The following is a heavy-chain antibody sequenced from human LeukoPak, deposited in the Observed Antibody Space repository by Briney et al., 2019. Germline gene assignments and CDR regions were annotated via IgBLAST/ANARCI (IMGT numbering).Heavy chain of an antibody. Sequence: SGPTLVNPTQTLTLTCTFSGFARSTSGVGVGWIRQPPGKALEWLSVIYWNDDKRYSPSLKSRLTITKDTSTNQVVLTMTNMDPVDTATFYCAHSGGTYYLEYWGQGTLVTVSS. CDR1: GFARSTSGVG. CDR3: AHSGGTYYLEY. D-gene: IGHD1-26*01. J-gene: IGHJ4*02. V-gene: IGHV2-5*01. CDR2: IYWNDDK.